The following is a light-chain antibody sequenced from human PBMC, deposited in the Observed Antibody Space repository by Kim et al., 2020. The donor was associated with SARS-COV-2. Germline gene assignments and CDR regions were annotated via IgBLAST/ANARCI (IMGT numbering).Light chain of an antibody. CDR1: QSVGSY. V-gene: IGKV3-11*01. CDR3: QQRNSWPRT. Sequence: LSPGESPTLSCRASQSVGSYLAWYQQKPGQAPRVLIYDASNRFTGIPARFSGSGSGTDFTLTISSLEPEDFAVYYCQQRNSWPRTFGQGTKVDIK. J-gene: IGKJ1*01. CDR2: DAS.